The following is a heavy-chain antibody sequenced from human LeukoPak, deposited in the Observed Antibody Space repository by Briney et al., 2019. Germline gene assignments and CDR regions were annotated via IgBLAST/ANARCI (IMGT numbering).Heavy chain of an antibody. V-gene: IGHV3-23*01. CDR1: GLTFSNYA. J-gene: IGHJ6*02. Sequence: GGSLRLSCAASGLTFSNYAMSWVRQTPGKGLEWVSTISDSGASTYYADSVKGRFTIFRDNSKNTLYLQMNSLRDEDTAVYYCAKVPYSDYGAGRPPFMDVWGQGTTVAISS. CDR2: ISDSGAST. D-gene: IGHD3-10*01. CDR3: AKVPYSDYGAGRPPFMDV.